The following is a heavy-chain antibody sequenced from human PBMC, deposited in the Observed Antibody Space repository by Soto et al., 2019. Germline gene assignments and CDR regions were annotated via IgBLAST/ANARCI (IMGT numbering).Heavy chain of an antibody. CDR1: ADTFAFYS. J-gene: IGHJ4*02. CDR3: ATSYGSGYRAFDY. D-gene: IGHD3-10*01. CDR2: INPILSMS. Sequence: QVQLVQSGAEVKRPGSSVKVSCKASADTFAFYSINWVRQAPGLGLEWMGRINPILSMSNYAQRFQGRVTMTADKSTSTAYMVLNSLGSEDTGMDYCATSYGSGYRAFDYWGRGSLVTVSS. V-gene: IGHV1-69*02.